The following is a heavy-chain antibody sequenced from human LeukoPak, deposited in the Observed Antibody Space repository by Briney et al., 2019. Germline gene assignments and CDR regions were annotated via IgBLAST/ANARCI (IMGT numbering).Heavy chain of an antibody. CDR1: GFNFSRYA. V-gene: IGHV3-30*18. CDR2: ISSEGSEQ. CDR3: AKDKGREGDY. J-gene: IGHJ4*02. Sequence: PGGSLRLSCAASGFNFSRYAMHWVRKAPGKGLEWVAVISSEGSEQLYADSVKGRFTISRDNSKNTVNLQMNSLRLDDTAVYYCAKDKGREGDYWGQGTLVAVSS.